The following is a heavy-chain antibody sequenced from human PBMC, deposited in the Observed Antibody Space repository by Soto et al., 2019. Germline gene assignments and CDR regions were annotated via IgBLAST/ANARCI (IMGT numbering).Heavy chain of an antibody. CDR3: ARGSATWNYNNCFDP. CDR1: GGTFSSYA. Sequence: XSVKVSCKASGGTFSSYAISWVRQAPGQGLEWMGGIIPIFGTANYAQKFQGRVTITADESTSTAYMELSSLRSEDTAVYYCARGSATWNYNNCFDPWGQGTLVTVSS. CDR2: IIPIFGTA. J-gene: IGHJ5*02. D-gene: IGHD1-7*01. V-gene: IGHV1-69*01.